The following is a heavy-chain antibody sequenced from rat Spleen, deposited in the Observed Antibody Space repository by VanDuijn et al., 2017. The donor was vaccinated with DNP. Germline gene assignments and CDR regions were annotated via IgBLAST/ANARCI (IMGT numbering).Heavy chain of an antibody. V-gene: IGHV5-22*01. CDR2: ISSEGRST. J-gene: IGHJ1*01. CDR1: GFTFSDYY. Sequence: EVQLVESGGDLVQPGRSLKLSCETSGFTFSDYYMAWVRQAPTKGLEWVAYISSEGRSTDYGDSVKGRFTISRDNAKSTLYLQMNSLRSEDTATYYCARGVYYYSATYWYFDFWGPGTMVSVSS. CDR3: ARGVYYYSATYWYFDF. D-gene: IGHD1-1*01.